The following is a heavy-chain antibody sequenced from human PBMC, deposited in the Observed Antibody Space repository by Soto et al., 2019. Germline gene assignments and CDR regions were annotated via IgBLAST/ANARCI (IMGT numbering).Heavy chain of an antibody. CDR3: ALHYDFWSGYPH. CDR2: ISGSGGST. CDR1: GFTFSSYA. D-gene: IGHD3-3*01. J-gene: IGHJ4*02. V-gene: IGHV3-23*01. Sequence: GGSLRLSCAASGFTFSSYAMSWVRQAPGKGLEWVSAISGSGGSTYYADSVKGRFTISRDNSKNTLYLQMNSLRAEDTAVYYCALHYDFWSGYPHWGQGTLVTVSS.